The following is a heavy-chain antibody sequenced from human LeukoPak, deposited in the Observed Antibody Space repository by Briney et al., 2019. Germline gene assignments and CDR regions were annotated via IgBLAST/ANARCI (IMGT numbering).Heavy chain of an antibody. V-gene: IGHV4-39*07. D-gene: IGHD4-11*01. CDR3: ARDLYSIQPNWFDP. Sequence: SDPQSLTCTVSGGSIRSSSYYWGWIRQHQGKGLEWIGSIYYSGSTYYNPSLKSRVTISVDTSKNQFSMKLSSVTAADTAVYYCARDLYSIQPNWFDPWGQGTLVTVSS. CDR1: GGSIRSSSYY. J-gene: IGHJ5*02. CDR2: IYYSGST.